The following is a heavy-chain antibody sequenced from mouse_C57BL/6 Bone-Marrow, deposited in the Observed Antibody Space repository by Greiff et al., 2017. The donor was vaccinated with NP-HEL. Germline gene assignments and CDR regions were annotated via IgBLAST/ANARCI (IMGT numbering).Heavy chain of an antibody. Sequence: EVKLVESGGGLVQSGRSLRLSCATSGFTFSDFYMEWVRQAPGKGLEWIAASRNKANDYTTEYSASVKGRFIVSRDTSQSILYLQMNALRAEDTAIYYCARDARDYAFAYWGQGTLVTVSA. V-gene: IGHV7-1*01. CDR2: SRNKANDYTT. CDR3: ARDARDYAFAY. J-gene: IGHJ3*01. CDR1: GFTFSDFY. D-gene: IGHD2-4*01.